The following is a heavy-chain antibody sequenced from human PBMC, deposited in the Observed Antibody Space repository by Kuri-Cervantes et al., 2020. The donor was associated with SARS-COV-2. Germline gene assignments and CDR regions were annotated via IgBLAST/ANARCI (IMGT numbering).Heavy chain of an antibody. CDR1: GFTFSSYD. V-gene: IGHV3-13*04. J-gene: IGHJ4*02. Sequence: LSLTCAASGFTFSSYDMHWVRQATGKGLEWVSAIGTAGDTYYPGSVKGRFTISRENAKNSLYLQMNSLRAEDTAVYYCARVTTVTGGYWGQGTLVTVSS. CDR3: ARVTTVTGGY. CDR2: IGTAGDT. D-gene: IGHD4-11*01.